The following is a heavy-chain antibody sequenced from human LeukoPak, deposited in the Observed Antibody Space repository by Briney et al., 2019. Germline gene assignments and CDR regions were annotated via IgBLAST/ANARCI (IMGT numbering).Heavy chain of an antibody. Sequence: PGGSLRLSCAASGFTFSSYAMSWVRQAPGKGLEWVSAISGSGGSTYYADSVKGRFTISRDNSKNTLYLQINSLRAEDTAVYYCAREKTYDWNYGWFDPWGQGTLVTVSS. CDR1: GFTFSSYA. CDR3: AREKTYDWNYGWFDP. CDR2: ISGSGGST. V-gene: IGHV3-23*01. J-gene: IGHJ5*02. D-gene: IGHD1-7*01.